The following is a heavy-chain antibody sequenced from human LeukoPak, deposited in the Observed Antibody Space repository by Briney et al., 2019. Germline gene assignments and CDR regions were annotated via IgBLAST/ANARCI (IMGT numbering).Heavy chain of an antibody. CDR3: ARLRYGSGSSNTWLAP. CDR2: ISGYNGNT. J-gene: IGHJ5*02. D-gene: IGHD3-10*01. Sequence: ASVKLSCKASGYTFTSDGISWVRRAPGQGLEWMGWISGYNGNTNYAQKLQGRVTMTTDTSTSTAYMELRSLKSDDTAVYYCARLRYGSGSSNTWLAPWGQGTMVAVSS. V-gene: IGHV1-18*01. CDR1: GYTFTSDG.